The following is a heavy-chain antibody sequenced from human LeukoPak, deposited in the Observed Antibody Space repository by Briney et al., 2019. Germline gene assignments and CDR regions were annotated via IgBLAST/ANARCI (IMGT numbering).Heavy chain of an antibody. CDR3: AREPVGWHNYYYYMDV. D-gene: IGHD6-19*01. J-gene: IGHJ6*03. Sequence: SETLSLTCAVYGGSFSGYYWSWIRQPPGKGLEWIGEINHSGSTNYNPSLKSRVTISVDTSKNQFFLKLSSVTAADTAVYYCAREPVGWHNYYYYMDVWGKGTTVTVSS. V-gene: IGHV4-34*01. CDR1: GGSFSGYY. CDR2: INHSGST.